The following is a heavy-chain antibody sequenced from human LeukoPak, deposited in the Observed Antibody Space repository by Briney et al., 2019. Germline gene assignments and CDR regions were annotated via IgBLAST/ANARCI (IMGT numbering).Heavy chain of an antibody. CDR3: ARPLMYYYGSETYFWFDR. V-gene: IGHV3-7*01. J-gene: IGHJ5*02. CDR1: GFTFTTYW. CDR2: IKQDGSEQ. D-gene: IGHD3-10*01. Sequence: GGSLRLSCAASGFTFTTYWMGWVRQAPGKGLEWVANIKQDGSEQYYVDSVKGRFTISRDNAKNSLSLQMNSLRAEDTAVYYCARPLMYYYGSETYFWFDRWGQGTLVTVSS.